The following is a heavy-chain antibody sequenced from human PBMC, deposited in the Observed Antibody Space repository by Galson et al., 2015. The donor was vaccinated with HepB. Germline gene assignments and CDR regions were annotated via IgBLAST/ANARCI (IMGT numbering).Heavy chain of an antibody. V-gene: IGHV3-49*04. J-gene: IGHJ4*02. CDR1: GFTFGDYE. Sequence: SLRLSCAASGFTFGDYEMSWVRQAPGKGLEWVGFIRRKAYGRTTEYAASVKGRFTISRDDSKSIIYLHMNSLKTEDTAVYYCSRDAGGTSDYGGQGTLVTVSS. CDR2: IRRKAYGRTT. CDR3: SRDAGGTSDY.